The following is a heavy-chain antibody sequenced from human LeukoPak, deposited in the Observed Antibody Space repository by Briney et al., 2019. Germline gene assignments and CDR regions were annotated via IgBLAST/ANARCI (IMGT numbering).Heavy chain of an antibody. CDR3: VRGSSRYYWYYFDY. D-gene: IGHD3-22*01. J-gene: IGHJ4*02. Sequence: GGSLRLSCAASGFTFSSYAMSWVRQAPGKGLEWVSAISGSGGSTYYADSVKGRFTISRDNSKNTLYLQMNSLRAEDTAVYYCVRGSSRYYWYYFDYWGQGTLVTVSS. CDR2: ISGSGGST. CDR1: GFTFSSYA. V-gene: IGHV3-23*01.